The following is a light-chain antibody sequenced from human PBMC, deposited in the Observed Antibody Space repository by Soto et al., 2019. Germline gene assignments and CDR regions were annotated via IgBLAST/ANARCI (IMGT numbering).Light chain of an antibody. CDR3: QQYDSYPRT. CDR2: ATS. Sequence: DIQMTQSPSSLSASVGDRVTITCRASQVISKYIGWFQQKPGKAPKSLIYATSRLQSGVPTRFSGSGSGTDFTLSSLQPEDFATYYCQQYDSYPRTFGQGTKLE. V-gene: IGKV1-16*01. CDR1: QVISKY. J-gene: IGKJ2*01.